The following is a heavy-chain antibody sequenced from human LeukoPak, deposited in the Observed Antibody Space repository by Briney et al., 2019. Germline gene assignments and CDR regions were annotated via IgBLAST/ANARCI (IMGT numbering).Heavy chain of an antibody. J-gene: IGHJ4*02. D-gene: IGHD2-2*01. CDR2: ISGSGGST. V-gene: IGHV3-23*01. CDR1: GFTFSSYA. CDR3: ARRRSYCTSTRCYTYFDY. Sequence: GGSLRLSCAASGFTFSSYAMSWVRQAPGKGLEWVSAISGSGGSTYYADSVKGRFTISRDNSKNTLDLQMNSLRAEDTAVYYCARRRSYCTSTRCYTYFDYWGQGTLVTVSS.